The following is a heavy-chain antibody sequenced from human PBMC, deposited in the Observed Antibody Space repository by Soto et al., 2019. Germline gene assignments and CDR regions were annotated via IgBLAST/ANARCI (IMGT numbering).Heavy chain of an antibody. CDR2: IRSKAYGGTT. CDR3: TRGVTTYGFGMDV. Sequence: GGSLRLSCTASGFTFGDYAMSWFRQAPGKGLEWVGFIRSKAYGGTTECAASVKGRFTISRDDSKSIAYLQMNSLKTEDTAVYYCTRGVTTYGFGMDVWGQGTTVTVSS. CDR1: GFTFGDYA. D-gene: IGHD4-4*01. J-gene: IGHJ6*02. V-gene: IGHV3-49*03.